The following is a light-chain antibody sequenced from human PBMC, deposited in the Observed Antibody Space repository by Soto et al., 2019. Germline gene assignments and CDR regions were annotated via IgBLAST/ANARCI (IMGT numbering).Light chain of an antibody. Sequence: EIVLTQSPGTLSLSPGERATLSCRASESVSSRYLAWYQQKPGQAPRLLIYGTSSRATGIPDRFSGSGSGTDFTLTISRLEPEDFAVYYCQQYGSSPPRTFGQGTKVDIK. CDR1: ESVSSRY. CDR2: GTS. V-gene: IGKV3-20*01. CDR3: QQYGSSPPRT. J-gene: IGKJ1*01.